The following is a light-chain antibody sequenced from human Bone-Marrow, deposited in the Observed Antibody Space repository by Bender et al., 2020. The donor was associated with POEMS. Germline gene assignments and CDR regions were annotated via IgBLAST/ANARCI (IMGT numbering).Light chain of an antibody. CDR2: DVT. V-gene: IGLV2-11*01. CDR3: CSYAGTNTYV. Sequence: QSALTQPRSVSGSPGQSVTISCSGSSSDIGYYNYVSWYQQSSGKAPKLLIYDVTKRPSGVPDRFSGSKSGNTASLTISGLQAEDEADYYCCSYAGTNTYVFGTGTKVTVL. J-gene: IGLJ1*01. CDR1: SSDIGYYNY.